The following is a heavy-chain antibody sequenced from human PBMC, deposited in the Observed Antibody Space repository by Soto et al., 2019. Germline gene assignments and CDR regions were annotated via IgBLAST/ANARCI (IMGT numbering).Heavy chain of an antibody. CDR1: GYSFSTYW. CDR2: IYPADSDT. Sequence: GESLRVSSKVSGYSFSTYWIGWVRQMPGEGLEWMGIIYPADSDTTYSPSFQGRVTISADRSISTAYLQWSSLKASDSAMYYCARRGVTYSFDYWGQGTQVTVSS. CDR3: ARRGVTYSFDY. D-gene: IGHD2-21*02. V-gene: IGHV5-51*01. J-gene: IGHJ4*02.